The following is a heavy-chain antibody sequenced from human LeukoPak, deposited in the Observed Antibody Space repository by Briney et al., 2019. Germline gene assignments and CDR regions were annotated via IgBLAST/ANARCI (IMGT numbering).Heavy chain of an antibody. CDR1: GGSISSYY. Sequence: SETLSLTCTVSGGSISSYYWSWIRQPPGKGLEWIGYIYYSGSTNYNPSRKSRVTISVDASKNQFSLKLSSVTAADTAVYYCARHQETRLGWWDDIDAFDIWGQGTMVTVSS. CDR2: IYYSGST. D-gene: IGHD3-16*01. V-gene: IGHV4-59*08. J-gene: IGHJ3*02. CDR3: ARHQETRLGWWDDIDAFDI.